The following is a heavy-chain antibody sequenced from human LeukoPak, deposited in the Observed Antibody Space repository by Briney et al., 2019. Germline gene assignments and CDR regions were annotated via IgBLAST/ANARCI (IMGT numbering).Heavy chain of an antibody. D-gene: IGHD5-18*01. CDR1: GYSFTSYW. CDR3: ARRSVDTVVDY. CDR2: IYPSDSDT. Sequence: GESLKISCKASGYSFTSYWIGWVRQMPGKGLEWMGIIYPSDSDTRYNPSFQGRVTISADKSISTAYLQWSSLKASDTAMYYCARRSVDTVVDYWGQGTLVTVSS. V-gene: IGHV5-51*01. J-gene: IGHJ4*02.